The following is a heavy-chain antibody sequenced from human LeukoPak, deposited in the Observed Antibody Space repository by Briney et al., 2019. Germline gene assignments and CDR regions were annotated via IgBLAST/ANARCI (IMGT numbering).Heavy chain of an antibody. CDR3: ARARGYDLWSGYYFDY. CDR1: GFTFSGYG. V-gene: IGHV3-7*04. D-gene: IGHD3-3*01. Sequence: GGSLRLSCAVSGFTFSGYGMHWVRQAPGKGLEWVANIKQDGSEKYYVDSVKGRFTFSRDNAKNSLYLQMNSLRVEDTAVYYCARARGYDLWSGYYFDYWGQGTLVTVSS. J-gene: IGHJ4*02. CDR2: IKQDGSEK.